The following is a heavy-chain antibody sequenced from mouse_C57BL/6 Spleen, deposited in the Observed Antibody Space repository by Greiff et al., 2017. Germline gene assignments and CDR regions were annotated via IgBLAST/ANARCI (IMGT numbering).Heavy chain of an antibody. D-gene: IGHD1-1*01. CDR2: IYPGSGST. CDR3: ARGGYYYGSSYGGFAY. Sequence: QVRLQQPGAELVKPGASVKMSCKASGYTFTSYWITWVKQRPGQGLEWIGDIYPGSGSTNYNEKFKSKATLTVDTSSSTAYMQLSSLTSEDSAVYYCARGGYYYGSSYGGFAYWGQGTLVTVSA. J-gene: IGHJ3*01. V-gene: IGHV1-55*01. CDR1: GYTFTSYW.